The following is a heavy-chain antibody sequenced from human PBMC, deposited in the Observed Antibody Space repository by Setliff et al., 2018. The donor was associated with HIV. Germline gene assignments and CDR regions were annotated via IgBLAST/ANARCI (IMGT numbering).Heavy chain of an antibody. D-gene: IGHD3-22*01. CDR1: GFTFGSYA. V-gene: IGHV3-23*03. Sequence: PGGSLRLSCAPSGFTFGSYAMSWVRQAPGKGLEWVSVIYSGGSTYYADSVKGRFTISRDNSKSTLYLQMNSLRPEDTAVYYCASGDSGYYYDSSGYGAFDIWGQGTMVTVSS. CDR3: ASGDSGYYYDSSGYGAFDI. J-gene: IGHJ3*02. CDR2: IYSGGST.